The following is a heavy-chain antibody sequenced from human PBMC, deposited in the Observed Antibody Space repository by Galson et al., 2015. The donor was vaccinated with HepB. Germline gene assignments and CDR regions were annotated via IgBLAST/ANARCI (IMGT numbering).Heavy chain of an antibody. CDR2: ISKSATVT. CDR3: ARDLDYATKWSFGFDP. D-gene: IGHD3-22*01. Sequence: SLRLSCAASGFTFSSFAMSWVRQPPGKGLEGVSSISKSATVTYYVDSMKGRFTISRDNSKNTLYLQMNSLRADDTALYFCARDLDYATKWSFGFDPWGQGTLVTVSS. J-gene: IGHJ5*02. V-gene: IGHV3-23*01. CDR1: GFTFSSFA.